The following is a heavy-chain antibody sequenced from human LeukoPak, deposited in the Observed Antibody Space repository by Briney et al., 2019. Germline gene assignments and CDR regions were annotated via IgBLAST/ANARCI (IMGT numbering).Heavy chain of an antibody. CDR1: GYTFSAYG. Sequence: GASVKVSCKASGYTFSAYGISWVRQAPGQGLEWMGYISAYSGNTNYAQRLQGRVTMTTDTSTSTAYMELRSLRSDDTAVYFCARDSHIAGVAYYFDYWGRGTLVTVSS. J-gene: IGHJ4*02. D-gene: IGHD6-13*01. V-gene: IGHV1-18*01. CDR3: ARDSHIAGVAYYFDY. CDR2: ISAYSGNT.